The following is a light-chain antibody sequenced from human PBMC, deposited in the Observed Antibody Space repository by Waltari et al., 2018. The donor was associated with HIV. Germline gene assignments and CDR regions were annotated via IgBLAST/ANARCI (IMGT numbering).Light chain of an antibody. CDR3: YAASDTGVL. Sequence: SSGLTQPPSATVSVGQTVRIPRSGHFLERNNDRWIKQRQGQDPEFVMIKNNEKVPGLPYRFSCSRSGASITLTISRAQFEDEGHYICYAASDTGVLFGGGTTVTVL. CDR2: KNN. CDR1: FLERNN. J-gene: IGLJ2*01. V-gene: IGLV3-27*01.